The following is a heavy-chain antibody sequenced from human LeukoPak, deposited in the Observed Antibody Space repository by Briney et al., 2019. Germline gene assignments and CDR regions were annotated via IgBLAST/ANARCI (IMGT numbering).Heavy chain of an antibody. J-gene: IGHJ4*02. Sequence: GGSLRLSCAASGFTFSSYSMNWVRQAPGKGLEWVSYISSSSSTIYYADSVKGRFTISRDNAKNSLYLQMNSLRAEDTAVYYCARGTVSGRKTFDYWGQGTLVTVSS. V-gene: IGHV3-48*01. D-gene: IGHD3-10*01. CDR3: ARGTVSGRKTFDY. CDR2: ISSSSSTI. CDR1: GFTFSSYS.